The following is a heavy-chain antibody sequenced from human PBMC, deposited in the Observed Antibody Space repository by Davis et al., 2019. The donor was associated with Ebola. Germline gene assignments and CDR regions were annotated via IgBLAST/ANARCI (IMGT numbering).Heavy chain of an antibody. D-gene: IGHD5-12*01. J-gene: IGHJ4*02. CDR1: GGSFSGYY. CDR3: AGRGWLRRGYYFDY. CDR2: INHSGST. V-gene: IGHV4-34*01. Sequence: SETLSLTCAVYGGSFSGYYWSWIRQPPGKGLEWIGEINHSGSTNYNPSLKSRVTISVDTSKNQFSLKLSSVTAADTAVYYCAGRGWLRRGYYFDYWGQGTLVTVSS.